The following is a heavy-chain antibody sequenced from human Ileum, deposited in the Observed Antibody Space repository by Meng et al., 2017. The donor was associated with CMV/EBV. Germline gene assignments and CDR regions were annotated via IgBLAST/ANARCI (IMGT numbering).Heavy chain of an antibody. V-gene: IGHV3-74*03. CDR2: VINDERTA. J-gene: IGHJ4*02. CDR1: GFSFSNYW. Sequence: GGSLRLSCVASGFSFSNYWMHWVRQVPGKGLVWVSRVINDERTATYADSVRGRFTISRDNARNTIYLQMNSLGAEDTAVYYCATGYIRAYEYWGRGTLVTVSS. CDR3: ATGYIRAYEY. D-gene: IGHD5-18*01.